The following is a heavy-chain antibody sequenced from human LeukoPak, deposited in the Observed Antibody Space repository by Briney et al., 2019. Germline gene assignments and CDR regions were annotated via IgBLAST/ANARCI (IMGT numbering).Heavy chain of an antibody. J-gene: IGHJ4*02. CDR3: AIDAVRFLEWYYFYY. D-gene: IGHD3-3*01. V-gene: IGHV3-30*02. Sequence: GGSLRLSCAASGFTFSSYGMHWVRQAPGKGLAWVAFIRYDGSNKYYADSVKSRFTISRDNSKNTLYLQVNSLRDEETAVYYCAIDAVRFLEWYYFYYWGQGTLVTVSS. CDR1: GFTFSSYG. CDR2: IRYDGSNK.